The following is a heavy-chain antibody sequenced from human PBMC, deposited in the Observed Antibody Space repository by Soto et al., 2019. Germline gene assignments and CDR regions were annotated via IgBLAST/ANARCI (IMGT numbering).Heavy chain of an antibody. Sequence: QVQLVQSGAEVRQPASSVKVSCKTSGGTFSSYAISWVRQAPGQGLDWMGGIVPIVDTSTYAQKFQGRVTITADESMSTVYMELSSLRSDDTAVYYCVRVVAIPGYPDNWGQGTLVTVSS. V-gene: IGHV1-69*12. D-gene: IGHD5-12*01. CDR3: VRVVAIPGYPDN. CDR1: GGTFSSYA. CDR2: IVPIVDTS. J-gene: IGHJ4*02.